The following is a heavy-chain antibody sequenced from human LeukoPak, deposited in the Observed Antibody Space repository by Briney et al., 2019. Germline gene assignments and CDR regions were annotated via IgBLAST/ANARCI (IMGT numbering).Heavy chain of an antibody. V-gene: IGHV3-23*01. J-gene: IGHJ6*01. CDR1: GFTFSGFA. CDR3: AKMKVHPLPKYYIDG. CDR2: ISGSGHNT. Sequence: GGSLRLSCAPSGFTFSGFAMSWVRRPPGKGLEWVSGISGSGHNTLYTDSVKGRFTICRDNCKSTRCLEMKGLRAEDTAIYFCAKMKVHPLPKYYIDGWGQGSTVTVSS. D-gene: IGHD1-26*01.